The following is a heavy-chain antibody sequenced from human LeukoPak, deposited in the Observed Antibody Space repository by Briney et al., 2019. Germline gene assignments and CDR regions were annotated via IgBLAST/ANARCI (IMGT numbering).Heavy chain of an antibody. CDR3: ARGPPTYYYDSSGYYLDY. D-gene: IGHD3-22*01. V-gene: IGHV3-7*01. CDR1: GFTFSRYW. CDR2: IKQDGSEK. J-gene: IGHJ4*02. Sequence: GGSLRLSCAASGFTFSRYWMSWVRQAPGKGLEWVANIKQDGSEKNYVDSVKGRFTISRDNAKNPLYLQMNSLRAEDTAVYYCARGPPTYYYDSSGYYLDYWGQGTLVTVSS.